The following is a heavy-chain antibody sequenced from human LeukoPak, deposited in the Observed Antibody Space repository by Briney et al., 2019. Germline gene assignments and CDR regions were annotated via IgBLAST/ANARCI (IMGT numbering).Heavy chain of an antibody. J-gene: IGHJ3*02. Sequence: GGSLRLSCAASGFTFSSYSMNWVRQAPGKGLEWVSSISSSSSYIYYADSVKGRFAISRDNAKNSLYLQMNSLRAEDTAVYYCARGDDFWSGQTNPDAFDIWGQGTMVTVSS. D-gene: IGHD3-3*01. CDR1: GFTFSSYS. CDR3: ARGDDFWSGQTNPDAFDI. V-gene: IGHV3-21*01. CDR2: ISSSSSYI.